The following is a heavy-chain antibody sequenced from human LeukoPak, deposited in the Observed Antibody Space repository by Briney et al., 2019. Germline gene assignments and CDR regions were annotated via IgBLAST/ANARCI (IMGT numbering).Heavy chain of an antibody. CDR1: GGSISSYY. J-gene: IGHJ4*02. CDR2: IYYSGST. CDR3: ARAARLWSGGGSDY. V-gene: IGHV4-59*01. D-gene: IGHD3-10*01. Sequence: SETLSLTCTVSGGSISSYYWSWIRQPPGKGLEWIGYIYYSGSTNYNPSLKSRVTISVDTSKNQFSLKLSAVTAADTAVYYCARAARLWSGGGSDYWGQGTLVTVSS.